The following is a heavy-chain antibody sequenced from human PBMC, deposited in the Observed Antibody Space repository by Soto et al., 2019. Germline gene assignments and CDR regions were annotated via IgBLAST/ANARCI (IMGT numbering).Heavy chain of an antibody. J-gene: IGHJ3*02. CDR1: GGTFSSYT. D-gene: IGHD3-10*01. CDR3: ARVRGQYYYGSGSYYNAFDI. V-gene: IGHV1-69*02. Sequence: QVQLVQSGAEVKKPGSSVKVSCKASGGTFSSYTISWVRQAPGQGLEWMGRIIPILGIANYAQKFQGRVTITADKSTSTAYMELSSLRPEDTAVYYCARVRGQYYYGSGSYYNAFDIWGQGTMVTVSS. CDR2: IIPILGIA.